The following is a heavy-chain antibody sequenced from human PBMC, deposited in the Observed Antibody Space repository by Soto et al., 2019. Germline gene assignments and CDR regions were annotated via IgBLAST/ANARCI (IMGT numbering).Heavy chain of an antibody. D-gene: IGHD2-8*01. CDR2: IIPILGIA. CDR3: ASLMTTNEDYYMDV. J-gene: IGHJ6*03. V-gene: IGHV1-69*02. CDR1: GGTFSSYT. Sequence: QVQLVQSGAEVKKPGSSVKVSCKASGGTFSSYTISWVRQAPGQGLEWMGRIIPILGIANYAQKFQGRVKITADKSTSTAYMELSSLRSEDTAVYYCASLMTTNEDYYMDVWGKGTTVTVSS.